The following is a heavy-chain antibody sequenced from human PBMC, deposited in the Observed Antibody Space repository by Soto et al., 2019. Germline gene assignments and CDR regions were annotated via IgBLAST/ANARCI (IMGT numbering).Heavy chain of an antibody. Sequence: GGSLRLSCAASGFTVSSNSMSWVRQAPGKGLEWVSVLYSGGTTSYTDSVKGRFTISRDNPKNILYLQMNSLRAEDTAVYYCATEGYNSGIDHWGQGTLVTVSS. D-gene: IGHD3-10*01. CDR3: ATEGYNSGIDH. J-gene: IGHJ4*02. CDR2: LYSGGTT. V-gene: IGHV3-53*01. CDR1: GFTVSSNS.